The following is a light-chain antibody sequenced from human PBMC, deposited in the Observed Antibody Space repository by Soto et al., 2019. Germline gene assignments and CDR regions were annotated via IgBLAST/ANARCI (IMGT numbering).Light chain of an antibody. V-gene: IGKV3-20*01. CDR3: QQYDSIPPWT. CDR1: QTVGRSY. J-gene: IGKJ1*01. Sequence: EIVLTQSPGIMYLSPGERATLSCRASQTVGRSYLAWYQQKPGQAPRLRIFGTSTRATGIQDRFSGGGSGTDFTLTISRLDPEDYAVYFCQQYDSIPPWTFGQGTRVEVK. CDR2: GTS.